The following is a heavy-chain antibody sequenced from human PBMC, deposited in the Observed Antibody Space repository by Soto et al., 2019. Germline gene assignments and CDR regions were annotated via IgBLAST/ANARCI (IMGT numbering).Heavy chain of an antibody. Sequence: GSLRLSCAASGFTFSSCAMNWVRQAPGKGLEWVSTISGSGGSAYYADSVKGRFTISKDNSKNTLYLQMNSLRAEDTAVYYCAKDAGEWDYYYYMDVWGKGTTVTVSS. J-gene: IGHJ6*03. CDR1: GFTFSSCA. V-gene: IGHV3-23*01. CDR3: AKDAGEWDYYYYMDV. CDR2: ISGSGGSA. D-gene: IGHD1-26*01.